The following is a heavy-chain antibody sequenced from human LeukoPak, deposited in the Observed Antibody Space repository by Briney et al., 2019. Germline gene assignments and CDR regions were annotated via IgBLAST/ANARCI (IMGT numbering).Heavy chain of an antibody. J-gene: IGHJ3*02. V-gene: IGHV4-39*01. CDR2: IHYSGTT. CDR1: GGSISSTTYY. CDR3: ARHPYSYDAFDI. Sequence: KPSETLSLTCTVSGGSISSTTYYWGWIRRPPGKGLEWIGSIHYSGTTYYNPSLKSRVTISVDTSKNQFSLKLSSVTAADTAVYYCARHPYSYDAFDIWGQGTMVTVSS. D-gene: IGHD5-18*01.